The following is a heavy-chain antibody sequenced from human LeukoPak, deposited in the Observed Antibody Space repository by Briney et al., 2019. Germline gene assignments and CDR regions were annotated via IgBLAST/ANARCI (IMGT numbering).Heavy chain of an antibody. CDR3: AKSMSTVTTSPF. V-gene: IGHV3-23*01. CDR2: IGSTGSNT. CDR1: GFTFSSYA. J-gene: IGHJ4*02. D-gene: IGHD4-17*01. Sequence: GGSLRLSCAASGFTFSSYAMSWVRQAPGKGLEGVSTIGSTGSNTYYTDSVKGRFTISRDNSKNTLYLQINGLRADDTAVYYCAKSMSTVTTSPFWGQGTLVTVSS.